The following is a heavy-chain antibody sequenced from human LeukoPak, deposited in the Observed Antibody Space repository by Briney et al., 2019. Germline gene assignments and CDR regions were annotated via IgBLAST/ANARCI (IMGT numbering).Heavy chain of an antibody. J-gene: IGHJ4*02. CDR2: VSTSGGST. CDR1: GLTFSRYA. D-gene: IGHD2-2*01. CDR3: AKDGEYCGSTTCYSDY. Sequence: GGSLRLSCAASGLTFSRYAMSWVRQAPGKGLEWVSGVSTSGGSTYYADSVKGRFTISRDNSKNTLHLQMNSLRAEDTAVYYCAKDGEYCGSTTCYSDYWGQGNLVTVSS. V-gene: IGHV3-23*01.